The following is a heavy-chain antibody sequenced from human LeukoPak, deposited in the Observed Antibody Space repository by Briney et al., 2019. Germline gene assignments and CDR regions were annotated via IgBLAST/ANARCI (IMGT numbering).Heavy chain of an antibody. CDR1: GFTFSSYG. J-gene: IGHJ4*02. Sequence: GRSPRLSCAASGFTFSSYGMHWVRQAPGKGLEWVAVIWYDGSNKYYADSVKGRFTISRDNSKNTLYLQMNSLRAEDTAVYYCAKGWYSSGWHYFDYWGQGTLVTVSS. D-gene: IGHD6-19*01. V-gene: IGHV3-33*06. CDR3: AKGWYSSGWHYFDY. CDR2: IWYDGSNK.